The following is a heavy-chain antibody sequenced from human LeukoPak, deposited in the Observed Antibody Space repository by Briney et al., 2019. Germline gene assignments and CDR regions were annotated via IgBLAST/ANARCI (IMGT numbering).Heavy chain of an antibody. CDR1: GGSISSYY. CDR2: IYYSGST. Sequence: PSETLSLTCSVSGGSISSYYWSWIRQPPGKGLEWIGYIYYSGSTNYNPSLKSRVTISVDTSKNQFSLKLSSVTAADPAVYYCARDRRSYYGSGSYLDYWGQGTLVTVSS. D-gene: IGHD3-10*01. CDR3: ARDRRSYYGSGSYLDY. J-gene: IGHJ4*02. V-gene: IGHV4-59*01.